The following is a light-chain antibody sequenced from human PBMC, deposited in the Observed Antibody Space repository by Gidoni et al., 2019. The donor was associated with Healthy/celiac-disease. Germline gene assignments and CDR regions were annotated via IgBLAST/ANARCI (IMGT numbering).Light chain of an antibody. V-gene: IGLV2-14*03. J-gene: IGLJ2*01. CDR2: DVS. CDR1: SSDVGGYNY. Sequence: ITISCTGTSSDVGGYNYVSWYQQHPGKAPKLMIYDVSNRPSGVSNRFSGSKSGNTASLTISGLQAEDEADYYCSSYTSSSTLVVFGGGTKLTVL. CDR3: SSYTSSSTLVV.